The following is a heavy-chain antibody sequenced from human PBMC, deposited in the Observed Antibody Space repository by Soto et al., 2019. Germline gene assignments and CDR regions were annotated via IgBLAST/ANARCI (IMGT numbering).Heavy chain of an antibody. V-gene: IGHV4-31*01. CDR3: Y. CDR2: IYYSGST. Sequence: PSETLSLTCTVSGGSISSGGYYWSWIRQHPGKGLEWIGYIYYSGSTSKNQVVLTMTNMDPVDTATYYCARAPYYYDSSGYYYFDYWGQRTLVTVSS. J-gene: IGHJ4*02. CDR1: GGSISSGGYY. D-gene: IGHD3-22*01.